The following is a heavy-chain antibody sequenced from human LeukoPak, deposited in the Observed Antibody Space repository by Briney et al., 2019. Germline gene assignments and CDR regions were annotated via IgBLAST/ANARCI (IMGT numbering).Heavy chain of an antibody. V-gene: IGHV4-38-2*02. D-gene: IGHD5-18*01. J-gene: IGHJ4*02. CDR2: IYHSGST. CDR3: ARVQLWPSPDFDY. Sequence: SETLSLTCTVSGYSISSGYYWGWIRQPPGKGLEWIGSIYHSGSTYYNPSLKSRVTISVDTSKNQFSLKLSSVTAADTAVYYCARVQLWPSPDFDYWGQGTLVTVSS. CDR1: GYSISSGYY.